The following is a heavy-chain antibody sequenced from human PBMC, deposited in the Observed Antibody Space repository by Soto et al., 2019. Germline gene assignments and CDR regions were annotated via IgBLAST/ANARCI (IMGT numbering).Heavy chain of an antibody. Sequence: QVQLVQSGAEVKKPWASVKVSCKASGYTFTSYAMHWVRQAPGQRLEWMGWINAGNGNTKYSQKFQGRVTITRDTSASTAYMELRSLRSEDTAVYYCARGRGYSYGRYYFDYWGQGTLVTVSS. D-gene: IGHD5-18*01. V-gene: IGHV1-3*01. CDR2: INAGNGNT. CDR3: ARGRGYSYGRYYFDY. J-gene: IGHJ4*02. CDR1: GYTFTSYA.